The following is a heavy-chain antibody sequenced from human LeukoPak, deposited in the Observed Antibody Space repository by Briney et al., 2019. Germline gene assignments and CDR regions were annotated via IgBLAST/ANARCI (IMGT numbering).Heavy chain of an antibody. CDR1: GGSISSYY. Sequence: KPSETLSLTCTVSGGSISSYYWSWIRQPAGKGLEWVGSIYTGGSTNCNPSFKSRVTMSVDTSKNQSSLKLRCGPAADRAAYCGARDRKGFPRIDYWGQGTLVTVSS. CDR2: IYTGGST. V-gene: IGHV4-4*07. CDR3: ARDRKGFPRIDY. J-gene: IGHJ4*02.